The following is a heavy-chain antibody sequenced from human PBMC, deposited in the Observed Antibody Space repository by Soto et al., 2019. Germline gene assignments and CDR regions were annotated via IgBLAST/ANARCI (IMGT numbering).Heavy chain of an antibody. V-gene: IGHV1-2*04. CDR3: ARAPRFRAETGFDY. CDR1: GYTFTGYY. D-gene: IGHD3-3*01. J-gene: IGHJ4*02. CDR2: INPNSGGT. Sequence: ASVKVSCKASGYTFTGYYMHWVRQAPGQGLEWMGWINPNSGGTNYAQKFQGWVTMTRDTSISTAYMELSRLRSDDTAVYYCARAPRFRAETGFDYWGQGTLVTVSS.